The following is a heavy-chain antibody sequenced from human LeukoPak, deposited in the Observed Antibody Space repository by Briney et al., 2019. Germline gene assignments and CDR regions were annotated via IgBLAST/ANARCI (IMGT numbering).Heavy chain of an antibody. CDR2: INPSGGST. V-gene: IGHV1-46*01. D-gene: IGHD1-26*01. CDR1: GYTFTSYY. J-gene: IGHJ4*02. CDR3: AREGQGELLFDY. Sequence: ASVKVSCEASGYTFTSYYMHWVRQAPGPGLEWRGIINPSGGSTSYAQKFQGRVTMTRDTSTSTVYMELSSLRSEDTAVYYCAREGQGELLFDYWGQGTLVTVSS.